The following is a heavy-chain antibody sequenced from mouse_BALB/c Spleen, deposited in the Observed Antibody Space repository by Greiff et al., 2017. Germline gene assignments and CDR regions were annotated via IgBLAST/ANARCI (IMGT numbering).Heavy chain of an antibody. J-gene: IGHJ4*01. D-gene: IGHD1-1*02. Sequence: QVHVKQSGAELVRPGTSVKVSCKASGYAFTNYLIEWVKQRPGQGLEWIGVINPGSGGTNYNEKFKGKATLTADKSSSTAYMQLSSLTSDDSAVYFCARGGGGNYDAMDYWGQGTSVTVSS. CDR3: ARGGGGNYDAMDY. CDR2: INPGSGGT. CDR1: GYAFTNYL. V-gene: IGHV1-54*01.